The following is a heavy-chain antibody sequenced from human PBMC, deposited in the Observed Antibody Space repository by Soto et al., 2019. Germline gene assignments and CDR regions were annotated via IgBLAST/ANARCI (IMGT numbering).Heavy chain of an antibody. V-gene: IGHV3-48*02. CDR3: AREEMGANSDYYYGMDV. CDR2: ISSSSSTI. CDR1: GFTFSSYS. D-gene: IGHD1-26*01. J-gene: IGHJ6*02. Sequence: XGSLRLYCAASGFTFSSYSMNGVRQAPGKGLEWVSYISSSSSTIYYADSVKGRFTISRDNAKNSLYLQMNSLRDEDTAVYYCAREEMGANSDYYYGMDVWGQGTTVTVSS.